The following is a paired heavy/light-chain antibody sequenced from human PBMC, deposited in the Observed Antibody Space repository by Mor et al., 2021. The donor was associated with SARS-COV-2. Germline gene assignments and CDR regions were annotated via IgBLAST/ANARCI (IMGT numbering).Light chain of an antibody. J-gene: IGKJ5*01. V-gene: IGKV3-11*01. CDR1: QSVRSS. CDR3: QQRGGWPSIT. Sequence: ETVLTQSPATLSLSPGERATLSCRASQSVRSSLAWYQQKPGQAPRLLIYDASSRATDIPARFSGSGSGTDFTLTISSLEPEDFAVYYCQQRGGWPSITFGQGTRLEIK. CDR2: DAS.
Heavy chain of an antibody. CDR1: GFTFSSYS. V-gene: IGHV3-21*01. D-gene: IGHD1-1*01. CDR2: LTGTGFYT. Sequence: EVQLVESGGGPVKPGGSLRLSCAASGFTFSSYSMSWVRQAPGKGLEWVASLTGTGFYTLYADSVKGRFTISRDDAKNSLYLQMNSLRAEDTAVYYCSREWGGSSGIDFSDHWGQGTLVTVSS. J-gene: IGHJ4*02. CDR3: SREWGGSSGIDFSDH.